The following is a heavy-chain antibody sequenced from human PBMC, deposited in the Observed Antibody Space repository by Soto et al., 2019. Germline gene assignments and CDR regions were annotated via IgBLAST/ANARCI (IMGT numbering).Heavy chain of an antibody. CDR2: ISSSSSYI. Sequence: GGSLRPSCAASRFTFSSYSMNWVRQAPGKGLELVSSISSSSSYIYYADSVKGRFTISRDNAKNSLYLQMNSLRAEDTAVYYCARGLYGGYFGYWGQRTLVTVSS. CDR3: ARGLYGGYFGY. D-gene: IGHD2-15*01. CDR1: RFTFSSYS. V-gene: IGHV3-21*01. J-gene: IGHJ4*02.